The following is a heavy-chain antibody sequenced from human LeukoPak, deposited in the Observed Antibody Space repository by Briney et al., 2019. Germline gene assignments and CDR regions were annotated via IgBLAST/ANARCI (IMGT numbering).Heavy chain of an antibody. J-gene: IGHJ3*02. CDR2: INHSGGT. CDR3: ARAPAHGGCDI. V-gene: IGHV4-34*01. Sequence: SSETLSLTCAVYGGSFSGYYWSWIRQPPGKGLEWIGEINHSGGTNYNPSLKSRVTISVDTSKNQFSLKLSSVTAADTAVYYCARAPAHGGCDIWGQGTMVTVSS. CDR1: GGSFSGYY.